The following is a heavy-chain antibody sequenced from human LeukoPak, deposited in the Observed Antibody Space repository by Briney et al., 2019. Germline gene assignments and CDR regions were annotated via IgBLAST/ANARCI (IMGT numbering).Heavy chain of an antibody. J-gene: IGHJ4*02. D-gene: IGHD3-10*01. CDR2: IYYSGSA. CDR1: GGSVNSGTYY. V-gene: IGHV4-39*07. Sequence: PSETLSLTCTVSGGSVNSGTYYWSWIRQPPGKGLEWIGNIYYSGSAYYNPSLKSRVTMSVDRSKNQFSLKLSSVTAADTAVYYCARDKGPYYYGSVPFDYWGQGTLVTVSS. CDR3: ARDKGPYYYGSVPFDY.